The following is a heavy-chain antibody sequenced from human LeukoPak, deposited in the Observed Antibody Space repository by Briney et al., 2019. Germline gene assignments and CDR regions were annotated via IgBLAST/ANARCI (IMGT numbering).Heavy chain of an antibody. CDR1: GGTLSSYA. J-gene: IGHJ4*02. V-gene: IGHV1-69*04. CDR3: ARDRIAVAGTIDY. CDR2: IIPILGIA. D-gene: IGHD6-19*01. Sequence: ASVKVSCKASGGTLSSYAISWVRQAPGQGLEWMGRIIPILGIANYAQKFQGRVTITADKSTSTAYMELSSLRSEDTAVYYCARDRIAVAGTIDYWGQGTLVTVSS.